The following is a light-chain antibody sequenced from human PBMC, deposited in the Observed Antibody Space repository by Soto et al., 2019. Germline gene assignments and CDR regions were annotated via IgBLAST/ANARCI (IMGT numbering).Light chain of an antibody. CDR2: GAS. V-gene: IGKV3-20*01. CDR1: QSVTNSY. J-gene: IGKJ4*01. Sequence: EIVLTQSPGTLSLSPGERATLSCRASQSVTNSYLAWYQRNPGQAPRLLIYGASSRATGIPDRFSGSGSGTDFSLTISRLEPEDFAVYYCQQYGDSLLTFGGGTRVEMK. CDR3: QQYGDSLLT.